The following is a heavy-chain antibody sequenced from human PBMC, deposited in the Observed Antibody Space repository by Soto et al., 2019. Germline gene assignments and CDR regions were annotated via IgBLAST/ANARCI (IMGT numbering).Heavy chain of an antibody. CDR2: FVTLFGTT. CDR3: ATPGLGVPSPRYFDN. J-gene: IGHJ4*02. V-gene: IGHV1-69*01. Sequence: QLVQSGSELKKPGSSVKVSCQASGGTFSGYALTWVRQAPGQGLEWMGEFVTLFGTTNYAQKFPGRITITADESTRTAYMELNTLTSDDTAVYYCATPGLGVPSPRYFDNWGQGTLVVVSS. CDR1: GGTFSGYA.